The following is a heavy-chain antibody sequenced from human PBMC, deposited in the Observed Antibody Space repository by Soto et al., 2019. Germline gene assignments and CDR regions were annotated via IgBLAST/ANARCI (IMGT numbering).Heavy chain of an antibody. CDR2: IYYSGST. CDR3: ARQEEKAKGYYFDY. V-gene: IGHV4-59*08. J-gene: IGHJ4*02. CDR1: GGSISSYY. Sequence: SETLSLTCTVSGGSISSYYWSWIRQPPGKGLEWIGYIYYSGSTNYNPSLKSRVTISVDTSKNQFSLKLSSVTAADTAVYYCARQEEKAKGYYFDYWGQGTLVTVSS.